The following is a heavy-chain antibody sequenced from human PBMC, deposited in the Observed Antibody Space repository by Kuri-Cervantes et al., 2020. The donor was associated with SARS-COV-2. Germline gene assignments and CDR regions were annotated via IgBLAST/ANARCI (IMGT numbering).Heavy chain of an antibody. V-gene: IGHV4-39*07. J-gene: IGHJ6*03. D-gene: IGHD3-3*01. Sequence: SETLSLTCSVFGASIRQTRFSCAWIRQPPGRGLEWIGYSQARGSNSYTPSLKSRVAISVDTSRNQCSLTLSSVTAADTAVYYCARDLLLPHTIFGVVHTGVYYYYYMDVWGKGTTVTVSS. CDR3: ARDLLLPHTIFGVVHTGVYYYYYMDV. CDR1: GASIRQTRFS. CDR2: SQARGSN.